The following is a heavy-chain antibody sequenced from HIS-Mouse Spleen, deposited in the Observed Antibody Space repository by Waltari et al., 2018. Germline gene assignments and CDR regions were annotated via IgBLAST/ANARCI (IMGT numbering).Heavy chain of an antibody. CDR1: GGSFSGYY. CDR2: INHSGRT. Sequence: QVQLQQWGAGLLKPSETLSLTCAVYGGSFSGYYWSWIRQPPGKGLEWIGEINHSGRTKYNPTLKSRVTISVETSKNQFSLKLGSGTAADTAVYYGAGGGERIAVAGKARRGFDYWGQGTLVTVSS. CDR3: AGGGERIAVAGKARRGFDY. V-gene: IGHV4-34*01. J-gene: IGHJ4*02. D-gene: IGHD6-19*01.